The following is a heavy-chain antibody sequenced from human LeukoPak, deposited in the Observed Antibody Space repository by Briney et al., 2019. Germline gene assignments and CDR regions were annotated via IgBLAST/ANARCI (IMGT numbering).Heavy chain of an antibody. CDR3: ASGVTFDI. CDR2: IWYDGSNK. V-gene: IGHV3-33*08. J-gene: IGHJ3*02. CDR1: GFTFSNSA. Sequence: GGSLRLSCAASGFTFSNSAMSWVRQAPGKGLEWVAVIWYDGSNKYYADSVKGRFTISRDNSKNTLYLQMNSLRAEDTAVYYCASGVTFDIWGQGTMVTVSS. D-gene: IGHD3-10*01.